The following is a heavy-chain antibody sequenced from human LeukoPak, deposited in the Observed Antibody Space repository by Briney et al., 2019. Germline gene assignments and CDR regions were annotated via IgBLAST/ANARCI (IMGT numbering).Heavy chain of an antibody. CDR2: IKSKVSGETT. CDR3: TLIQGWGSGSYYRDY. Sequence: PGGSLRLSCAASGLSISNDWMSWVRQAPGKGLEWVGRIKSKVSGETTDYAAPVRGRFTISRDDSSNTLYLQMNSLKIGDTAVYYCTLIQGWGSGSYYRDYWGQGTLVTVSS. J-gene: IGHJ4*02. D-gene: IGHD3-10*01. CDR1: GLSISNDW. V-gene: IGHV3-15*01.